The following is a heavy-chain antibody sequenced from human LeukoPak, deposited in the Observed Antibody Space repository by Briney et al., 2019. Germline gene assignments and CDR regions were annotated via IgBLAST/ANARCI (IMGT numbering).Heavy chain of an antibody. CDR2: ISSSSSYI. Sequence: GGSLRLSCAASGFTFSSYSMNWVRKAPGKGMEWVSSISSSSSYIYYADSVKGRFTISRDNAKNSLYLQMNSLRAEDTAVYYCAVQRLQDAFDIWGQGTMVTVSS. D-gene: IGHD1-1*01. V-gene: IGHV3-21*01. CDR1: GFTFSSYS. CDR3: AVQRLQDAFDI. J-gene: IGHJ3*02.